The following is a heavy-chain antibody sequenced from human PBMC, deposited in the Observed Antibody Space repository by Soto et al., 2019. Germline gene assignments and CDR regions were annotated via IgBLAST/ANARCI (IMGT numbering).Heavy chain of an antibody. CDR2: IYPGDSDT. D-gene: IGHD4-17*01. CDR3: ARQTVTTGYYYYYHLAV. CDR1: GYSFTSYW. V-gene: IGHV5-51*01. Sequence: PGESLKISCKGSGYSFTSYWIGWVRQMPGKGLEWMGIIYPGDSDTRYSPSFQGQVTISADKSISTAYLQWSSLKASDTAMYYCARQTVTTGYYYYYHLAVWGKGTTVTVAS. J-gene: IGHJ6*03.